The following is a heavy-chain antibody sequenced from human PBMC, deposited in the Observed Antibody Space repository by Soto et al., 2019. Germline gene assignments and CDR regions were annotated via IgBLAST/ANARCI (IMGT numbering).Heavy chain of an antibody. J-gene: IGHJ4*02. D-gene: IGHD3-10*01. CDR1: EYTFANHF. CDR2: VNPSGGPT. V-gene: IGHV1-46*01. Sequence: QVRLVQSGAEVKKPGDSVSXXCKAPEYTFANHFIHWVRQAPGQGLEWMGIVNPSGGPTRYTQKFQGRVTMTRDTSTSTVYMVLSSLTSADTAVYYCAREGSYYFDSRIDYWGQGTLVTVSS. CDR3: AREGSYYFDSRIDY.